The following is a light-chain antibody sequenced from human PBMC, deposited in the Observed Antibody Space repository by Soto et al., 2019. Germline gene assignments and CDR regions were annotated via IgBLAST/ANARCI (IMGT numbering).Light chain of an antibody. CDR1: QSISSW. CDR3: LQYSNYWT. CDR2: KAS. V-gene: IGKV1-5*03. J-gene: IGKJ1*01. Sequence: DIQMTQSPSTLSTFVGDRVTITCRASQSISSWLAWYQQKPGKAPNLLIYKASSLESGVPSGFSGSGSGTEFTLTISSLQPDDFATYYCLQYSNYWTFGQGTKVEIK.